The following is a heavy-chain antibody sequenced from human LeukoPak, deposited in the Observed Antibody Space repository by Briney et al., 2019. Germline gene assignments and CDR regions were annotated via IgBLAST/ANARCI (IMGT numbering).Heavy chain of an antibody. J-gene: IGHJ4*02. CDR2: ISSSSSYI. CDR1: GFTFSSYS. Sequence: GGSLRLSCAASGFTFSSYSMNWVRQAPGKGLEWVSSISSSSSYIYYADSVKGRFTISRDNAKNSLYLQMNSLRAEDTAVYYCARDWEDIVVVPAALGYWGQGTLVTVSS. CDR3: ARDWEDIVVVPAALGY. V-gene: IGHV3-21*01. D-gene: IGHD2-2*01.